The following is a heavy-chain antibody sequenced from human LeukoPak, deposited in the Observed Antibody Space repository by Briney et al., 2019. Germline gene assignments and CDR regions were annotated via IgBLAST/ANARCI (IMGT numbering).Heavy chain of an antibody. D-gene: IGHD6-13*01. CDR3: ARDQSVRLLQTSSTYFKHVFAI. CDR1: VYTFTNYG. J-gene: IGHJ3*02. Sequence: ASVKVSCKTSVYTFTNYGISWVRQAPGLGLEWMGWIRAYNGNTNYAQKVQGRVTMTTDTSTSTAYMELRSLRFDDTAVYYCARDQSVRLLQTSSTYFKHVFAIWGQGSMVTVSS. CDR2: IRAYNGNT. V-gene: IGHV1-18*01.